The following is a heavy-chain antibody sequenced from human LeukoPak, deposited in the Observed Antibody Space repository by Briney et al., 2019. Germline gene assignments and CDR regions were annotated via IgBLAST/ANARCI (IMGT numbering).Heavy chain of an antibody. V-gene: IGHV4-39*01. CDR3: ATFLGDSRSFDY. J-gene: IGHJ4*02. CDR2: IYYSGST. Sequence: LETLSLTCTVSGGSISSSSYYWGWIRQPPGKGLEWIGSIYYSGSTYYNPSLKSRVTISVDTSKNQFSLKLSSVTAADTAVYYCATFLGDSRSFDYWGQGTLVTVSS. D-gene: IGHD3-16*01. CDR1: GGSISSSSYY.